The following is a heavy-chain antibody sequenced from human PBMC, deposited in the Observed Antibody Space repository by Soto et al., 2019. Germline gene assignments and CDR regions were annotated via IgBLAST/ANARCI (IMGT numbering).Heavy chain of an antibody. CDR1: GFSFTGYY. D-gene: IGHD3-16*01. V-gene: IGHV1-2*02. J-gene: IGHJ5*02. Sequence: SVKVSCKASGFSFTGYYIHWLRQAPGQGLEWMGWINAHSGGTEYAQKFQGRVTLTRDTSIATAYLTLTSLTSDDTALYYCAKDLTRHIPYWLDPWGQGTQVTVSS. CDR3: AKDLTRHIPYWLDP. CDR2: INAHSGGT.